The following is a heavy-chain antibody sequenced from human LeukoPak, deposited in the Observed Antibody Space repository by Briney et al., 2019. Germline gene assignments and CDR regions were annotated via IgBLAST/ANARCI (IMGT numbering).Heavy chain of an antibody. CDR3: ARDSGGSHCP. Sequence: ASVKVSCKASGYTFTGYYMHWVRQAPGQGLEWMGWINPNSGGTNYAQKFQGRVTMTWDTSISTAYMELSRLRSDDTAVYYCARDSGGSHCPWGQGTLVTVSS. CDR1: GYTFTGYY. J-gene: IGHJ5*02. CDR2: INPNSGGT. V-gene: IGHV1-2*02. D-gene: IGHD1-26*01.